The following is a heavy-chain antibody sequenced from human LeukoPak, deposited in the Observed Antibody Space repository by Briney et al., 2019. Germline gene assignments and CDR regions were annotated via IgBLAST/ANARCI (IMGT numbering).Heavy chain of an antibody. Sequence: SVKVSCKASGGTFSSYAISWVRQAPGQGLEWMGGIIPIFGTANYAQKFQGRVTITADESTSTAYMELSSLRAEDTAVYYCAKSPSRIAKTPARFDPWGQGTLVTVSS. J-gene: IGHJ5*02. CDR3: AKSPSRIAKTPARFDP. D-gene: IGHD2-21*01. CDR1: GGTFSSYA. CDR2: IIPIFGTA. V-gene: IGHV1-69*13.